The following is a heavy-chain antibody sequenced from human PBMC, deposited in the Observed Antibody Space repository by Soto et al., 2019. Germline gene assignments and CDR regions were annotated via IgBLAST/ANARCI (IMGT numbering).Heavy chain of an antibody. J-gene: IGHJ4*02. Sequence: GGSLRLSCAASGFTFSNYAMSWVRQAPGKGLEWVSSISGGGLITYYADSVKGRFTISRDNSKSTLYLQMNSLGAEDTAVYYCAKDEGKYAGYGNFDSWGQGTLVTVSS. CDR3: AKDEGKYAGYGNFDS. CDR1: GFTFSNYA. V-gene: IGHV3-23*01. D-gene: IGHD5-12*01. CDR2: ISGGGLIT.